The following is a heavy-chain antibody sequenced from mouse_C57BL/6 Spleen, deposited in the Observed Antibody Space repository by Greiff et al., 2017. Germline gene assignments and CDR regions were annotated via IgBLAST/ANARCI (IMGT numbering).Heavy chain of an antibody. Sequence: VQLKESGPELVKPGASVKISCKASGYSFTGYYMNWVKQSPEKSLEWIGEINPSTGGTTYNQKFKATATLTVDKSSSTAYMQLKSLTSDDSAVYYCARRGSPYWYFDVWGTGTTVTVSS. CDR3: ARRGSPYWYFDV. V-gene: IGHV1-42*01. J-gene: IGHJ1*03. CDR2: INPSTGGT. CDR1: GYSFTGYY.